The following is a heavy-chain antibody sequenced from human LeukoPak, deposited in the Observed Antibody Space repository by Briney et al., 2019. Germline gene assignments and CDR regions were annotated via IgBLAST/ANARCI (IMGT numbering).Heavy chain of an antibody. CDR1: GYTFTGYY. CDR2: INPNSGGT. V-gene: IGHV1-2*02. CDR3: ARVLWFGELLYPVYYFDY. Sequence: ASVKVSCKASGYTFTGYYMHWVRQAPGQGLEWMGWINPNSGGTNYAQKFQGRVTMTRDTSISTAYMELSRLRSDDTAVYYCARVLWFGELLYPVYYFDYWGQGTLVTVSS. D-gene: IGHD3-10*01. J-gene: IGHJ4*02.